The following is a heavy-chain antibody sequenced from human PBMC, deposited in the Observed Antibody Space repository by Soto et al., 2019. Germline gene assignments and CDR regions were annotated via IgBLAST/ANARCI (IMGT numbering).Heavy chain of an antibody. D-gene: IGHD2-2*01. CDR3: ARSRTEPVVPAGYYYCGMDV. CDR2: IIPIFGTA. CDR1: GGTFSSYA. V-gene: IGHV1-69*06. Sequence: QVQLVQSGAEVKKPGSSVKVSCKASGGTFSSYAISWVRQAPGQGLEWMGGIIPIFGTANYAQKFQGRVTITADKSTSTAYMELSSLRSEDTAVYYCARSRTEPVVPAGYYYCGMDVWGQGTTVTVSS. J-gene: IGHJ6*02.